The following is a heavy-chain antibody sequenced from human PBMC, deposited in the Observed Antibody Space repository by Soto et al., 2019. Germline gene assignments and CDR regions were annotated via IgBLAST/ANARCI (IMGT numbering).Heavy chain of an antibody. D-gene: IGHD3-10*01. V-gene: IGHV3-33*01. Sequence: QVQLVESGGGVVQPGRSLRLSCAASGFTFSSYGMHWVRQAPGKGLEWVAVIWYDGSNKYYADSVKGRFTISRDNSMKTVDLQMNSLRGEDTAVYYCARERGGWLLWFEESLDSPYMDVWGKGTTVTVSS. J-gene: IGHJ6*03. CDR3: ARERGGWLLWFEESLDSPYMDV. CDR1: GFTFSSYG. CDR2: IWYDGSNK.